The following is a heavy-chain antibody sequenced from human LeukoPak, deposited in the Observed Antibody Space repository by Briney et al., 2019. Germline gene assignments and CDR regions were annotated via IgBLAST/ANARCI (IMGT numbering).Heavy chain of an antibody. CDR2: IYNSGGT. D-gene: IGHD3-16*01. J-gene: IGHJ5*02. CDR1: GDSITSSPYY. CDR3: ATSGGDWFDP. Sequence: SETLSLTCTVSGDSITSSPYYWGWIRQPPGRGLEWIGNIYNSGGTYYNPSLKSRVTILVDTSKNQFSLKLNSVTAADTALYYCATSGGDWFDPWGQGTLVTVSS. V-gene: IGHV4-39*07.